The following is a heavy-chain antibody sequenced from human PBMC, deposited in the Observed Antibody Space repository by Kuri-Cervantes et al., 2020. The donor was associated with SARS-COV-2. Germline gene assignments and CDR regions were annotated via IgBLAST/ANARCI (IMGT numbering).Heavy chain of an antibody. J-gene: IGHJ4*02. CDR2: INPNSGGT. Sequence: ASVKVSCKASGYTFTGYYMHWVRQAPGQGLEWMGWINPNSGGTSYAQKFQGRVTMTRDTSTSTVYMELSSLRSEDTAVYYCARSDFWSGYLYSSVDYWGQGTLVTVSS. CDR1: GYTFTGYY. D-gene: IGHD3-3*01. CDR3: ARSDFWSGYLYSSVDY. V-gene: IGHV1-2*02.